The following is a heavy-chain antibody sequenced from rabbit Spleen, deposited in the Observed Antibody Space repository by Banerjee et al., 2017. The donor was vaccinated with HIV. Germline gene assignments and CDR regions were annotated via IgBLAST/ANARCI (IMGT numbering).Heavy chain of an antibody. J-gene: IGHJ4*01. CDR2: IYGGDGITT. CDR3: TKNLENNASSSHLNL. Sequence: QSLEESGGGLVQPEGSLTLTCTASGFSFSYNYYMCWVRQAPGKGLEWIACIYGGDGITTVYTSWEKGRSTVNNSSSTTVTLQTTIPTAETTATYFSTKNLENNASSSHLNLWGPGTLVTVS. CDR1: GFSFSYNYY. V-gene: IGHV1S40*01. D-gene: IGHD8-1*01.